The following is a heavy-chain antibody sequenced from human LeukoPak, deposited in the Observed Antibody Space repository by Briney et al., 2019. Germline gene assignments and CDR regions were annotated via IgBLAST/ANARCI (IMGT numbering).Heavy chain of an antibody. CDR2: IYHSGST. CDR1: GGSISSGGYS. D-gene: IGHD3-3*01. CDR3: ARGGEYYDFWSGYYPQTFDY. J-gene: IGHJ4*02. Sequence: PSQTLSLTCAVSGGSISSGGYSWSWIRQPPGKGLEWIGYIYHSGSTYYNPSLKSRVTISVDTSKNQSSLKLSSVTAADTAVYYCARGGEYYDFWSGYYPQTFDYWGQGTLVTVSS. V-gene: IGHV4-30-2*01.